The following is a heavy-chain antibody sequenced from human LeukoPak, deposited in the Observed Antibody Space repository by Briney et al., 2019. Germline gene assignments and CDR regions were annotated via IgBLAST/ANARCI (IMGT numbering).Heavy chain of an antibody. CDR1: GYTFTNYW. J-gene: IGHJ3*02. CDR2: IYIGDSDT. V-gene: IGHV5-51*01. D-gene: IGHD4-17*01. CDR3: ARRLRPDAFDI. Sequence: PGESLKISCKGSGYTFTNYWIGWVRQMPGKGLEWMGIIYIGDSDTTYSPSFQGRVTFSADTSISTAYLQWSSLKASDTAIYYCARRLRPDAFDIWGQGTLVTVSS.